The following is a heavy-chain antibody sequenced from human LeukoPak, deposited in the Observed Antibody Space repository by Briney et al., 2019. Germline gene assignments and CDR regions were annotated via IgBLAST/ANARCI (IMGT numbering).Heavy chain of an antibody. Sequence: SQTLSLTCTVSGGSISTGSHYWSWIRQPAGKGLEWIGSIYYSGSTYYNPSLKSRVTISVDTSKNQFSLKLSSVTAADTAVYYSICGGDRGVDYWGQGTLVTVSS. D-gene: IGHD2-21*01. V-gene: IGHV4-39*01. CDR3: ICGGDRGVDY. J-gene: IGHJ4*02. CDR2: IYYSGST. CDR1: GGSISTGSHY.